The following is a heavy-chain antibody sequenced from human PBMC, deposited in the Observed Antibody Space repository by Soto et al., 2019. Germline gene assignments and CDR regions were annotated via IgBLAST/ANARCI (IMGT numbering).Heavy chain of an antibody. J-gene: IGHJ5*02. CDR1: GDSISGGASF. D-gene: IGHD2-2*01. CDR3: AKLSCTSSTCYFPGWFDP. V-gene: IGHV4-31*03. CDR2: VYYSGSS. Sequence: SETLSLTCTVSGDSISGGASFWSWIRQPPGKGLEWIANVYYSGSSYYNPSLKSRLTISVDTTKNQFSLQLKSMTAADTAVYYCAKLSCTSSTCYFPGWFDPWGQGTLVTSPQ.